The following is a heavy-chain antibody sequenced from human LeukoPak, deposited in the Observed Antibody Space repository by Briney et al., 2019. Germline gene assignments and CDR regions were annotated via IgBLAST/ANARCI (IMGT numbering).Heavy chain of an antibody. CDR3: ARWEWELLLFDY. J-gene: IGHJ4*02. Sequence: PSETLSLTCTVSGGSISSGSYYWSWIRQPAGKGLEWIGRIYTSGSTNYNPSLKSRVTISVDTSKNQFSLKLSSVTAADTAVYYCARWEWELLLFDYWGQGTLVTVSS. V-gene: IGHV4-61*02. CDR1: GGSISSGSYY. CDR2: IYTSGST. D-gene: IGHD1-26*01.